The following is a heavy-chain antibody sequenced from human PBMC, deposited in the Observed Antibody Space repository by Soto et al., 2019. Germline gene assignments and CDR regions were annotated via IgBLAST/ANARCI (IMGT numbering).Heavy chain of an antibody. CDR2: INGDGSST. Sequence: PGGSLRLSCAASGFPFSNYAMTWVRQAPGKGLVWVSRINGDGSSTSYADSVKGRFTISRDNAKNTLYLQMNSLRAEDTAVYYCAREVLSGYYNNFDYWGQGTLVTVSS. CDR1: GFPFSNYA. CDR3: AREVLSGYYNNFDY. D-gene: IGHD3-22*01. J-gene: IGHJ4*02. V-gene: IGHV3-74*01.